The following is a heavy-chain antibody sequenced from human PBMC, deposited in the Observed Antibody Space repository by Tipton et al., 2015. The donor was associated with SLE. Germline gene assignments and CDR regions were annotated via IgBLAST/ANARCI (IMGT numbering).Heavy chain of an antibody. CDR1: GFTFSSYW. CDR3: AKDTSGSYFDY. Sequence: SLRLSCAGSGFTFSSYWMSWVRQAPGKGLEWVANIKQDGSERYYVDSVKGRFTISRDNSKNSLYLQMNSLRTEDTALYYCAKDTSGSYFDYWGQGTLVTVSS. CDR2: IKQDGSER. V-gene: IGHV3-7*03. D-gene: IGHD1-26*01. J-gene: IGHJ4*02.